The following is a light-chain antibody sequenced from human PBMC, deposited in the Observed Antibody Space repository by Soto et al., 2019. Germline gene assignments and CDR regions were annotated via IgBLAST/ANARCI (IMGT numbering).Light chain of an antibody. CDR3: SSYTTSSTLL. CDR2: DVT. V-gene: IGLV2-14*03. CDR1: SSDIGGYNY. Sequence: QSALTQPASVSGSPGQSITISCTGTSSDIGGYNYVSWYQQYPGKAPKLMIYDVTYPPSGVSNRFSGSKSGNTASLTISGLRAEDEADYYCSSYTTSSTLLFGGGTKLTVL. J-gene: IGLJ2*01.